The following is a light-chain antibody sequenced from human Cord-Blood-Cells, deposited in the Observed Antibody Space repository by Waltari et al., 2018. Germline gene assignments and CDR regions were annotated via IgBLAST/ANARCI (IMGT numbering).Light chain of an antibody. CDR1: SSDVGRSNR. CDR3: SSYTSSSTLV. V-gene: IGLV2-18*02. Sequence: QSALTHPPSVSGSPGPSVTTPCPGTSSDVGRSNRLSWYQQPPGTAPKLMIYEVRNRPSGVPDRFSGSKSGNTASLTISGLQAEDEADYYCSSYTSSSTLVFGGGTKLTVL. J-gene: IGLJ2*01. CDR2: EVR.